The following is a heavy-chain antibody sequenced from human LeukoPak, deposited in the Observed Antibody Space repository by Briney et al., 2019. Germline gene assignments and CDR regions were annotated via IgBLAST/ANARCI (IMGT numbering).Heavy chain of an antibody. Sequence: GGSLRLSCEVSGFAFSTYAFHWVRQAPGEGLQWVALISYDGSDKYYADSVKGRFTISRDNSKNTLYLQMNSLRPEDTAVYFCARPLMYYYGSETYFWFDPWGQGTLVTVSS. CDR3: ARPLMYYYGSETYFWFDP. CDR1: GFAFSTYA. CDR2: ISYDGSDK. V-gene: IGHV3-30*01. D-gene: IGHD3-10*01. J-gene: IGHJ5*02.